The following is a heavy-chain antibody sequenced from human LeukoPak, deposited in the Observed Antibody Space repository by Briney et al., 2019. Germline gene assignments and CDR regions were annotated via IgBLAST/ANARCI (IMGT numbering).Heavy chain of an antibody. V-gene: IGHV1-18*01. CDR3: ARGGRTIFGVVRPFYYYMDV. CDR2: ISAYSGNT. Sequence: GASVKVSCKASGYTFTNYGISCVRQAPGQGLEWMGWISAYSGNTNYAQNLQGRVTMTTDASTSTAYMELRSLRSDDTAVYYCARGGRTIFGVVRPFYYYMDVWGKGTTVTVSS. D-gene: IGHD3-3*01. CDR1: GYTFTNYG. J-gene: IGHJ6*03.